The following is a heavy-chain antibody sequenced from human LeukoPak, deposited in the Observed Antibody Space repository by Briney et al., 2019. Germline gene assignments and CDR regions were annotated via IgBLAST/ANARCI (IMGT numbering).Heavy chain of an antibody. J-gene: IGHJ3*02. Sequence: SETLSLTCTVSGGSISSGSYYWSWIRPPAGKGLEWIGRIYTSGSTNYNPSLKSRVTISVDTSKNQFSLKLSSVTAADTAVYYCVGATHAFDIWGQGTMVTVSS. CDR2: IYTSGST. CDR1: GGSISSGSYY. V-gene: IGHV4-61*02. CDR3: VGATHAFDI.